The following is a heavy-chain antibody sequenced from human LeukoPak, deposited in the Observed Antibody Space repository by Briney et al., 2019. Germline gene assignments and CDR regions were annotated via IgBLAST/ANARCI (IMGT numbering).Heavy chain of an antibody. D-gene: IGHD3-10*01. CDR2: ISYDGSNK. V-gene: IGHV3-30*18. J-gene: IGHJ4*02. CDR1: GFTFSSYG. CDR3: AKATQVLLWFGESSALDY. Sequence: GRSLRLSCAASGFTFSSYGMHWVRQAPGKGLEWVAVISYDGSNKYYADSVKGRFTISRDNSKNTLYLQMNSLRAEDTAVYYCAKATQVLLWFGESSALDYWGQGTLVTVSS.